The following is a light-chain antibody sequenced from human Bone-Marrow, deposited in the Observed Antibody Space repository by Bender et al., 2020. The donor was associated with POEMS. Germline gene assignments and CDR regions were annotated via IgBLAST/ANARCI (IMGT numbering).Light chain of an antibody. J-gene: IGLJ2*01. CDR2: SSH. V-gene: IGLV1-44*01. CDR1: SSNIGAHA. CDR3: SSYTDSGSLEVL. Sequence: QSVLTQPPSASGTPGQRVTISCSGGSSNIGAHAVNWYQYLPGTAPKLLIYSSHRRPSEVPDRFSGSRSGTSASLAISGLQSEDEADYYCSSYTDSGSLEVLFGGGTKLTVL.